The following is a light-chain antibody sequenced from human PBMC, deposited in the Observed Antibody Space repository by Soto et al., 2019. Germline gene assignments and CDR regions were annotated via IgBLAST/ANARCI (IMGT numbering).Light chain of an antibody. V-gene: IGKV1-39*01. CDR1: QSISSY. CDR2: AAS. CDR3: QQSYTTPLT. J-gene: IGKJ4*01. Sequence: DIQMTQSPSSLSASVGDRVTITCRASQSISSYLNWYQQKPGKAPNLLIYAASTLQSGVPSRFSGSGSGTDFSIAIRSLQPEDFGTYYCQQSYTTPLTFGGGTKVEIK.